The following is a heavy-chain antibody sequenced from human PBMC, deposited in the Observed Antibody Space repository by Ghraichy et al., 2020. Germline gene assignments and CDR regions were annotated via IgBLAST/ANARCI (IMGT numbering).Heavy chain of an antibody. CDR1: GFTFSSYA. CDR2: ISGSGGST. Sequence: GGSLRLSCAASGFTFSSYAMSWVRQAPGKGLEWVSAISGSGGSTYYADSVKGRFTISRDNSKNTLYLQMNSLRAEDTAVYYCAKDLGSGWYRETSELFDYWGQGTLVTVSS. CDR3: AKDLGSGWYRETSELFDY. D-gene: IGHD6-19*01. J-gene: IGHJ4*02. V-gene: IGHV3-23*01.